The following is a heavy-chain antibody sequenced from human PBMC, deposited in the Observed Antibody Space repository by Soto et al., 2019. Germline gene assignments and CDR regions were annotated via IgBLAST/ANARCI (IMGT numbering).Heavy chain of an antibody. J-gene: IGHJ6*02. V-gene: IGHV4-34*01. CDR2: INHSGST. CDR3: ASGGYCSGGSCYRAYYYGMDV. Sequence: SETLSLTCAVYGGSFSRYYWSWIRQPPGKGLEWIGEINHSGSTNYNPSLKSRVTISVDTSKNQFSLKLSSVTAADTAVYYCASGGYCSGGSCYRAYYYGMDVWGQGTTVT. D-gene: IGHD2-15*01. CDR1: GGSFSRYY.